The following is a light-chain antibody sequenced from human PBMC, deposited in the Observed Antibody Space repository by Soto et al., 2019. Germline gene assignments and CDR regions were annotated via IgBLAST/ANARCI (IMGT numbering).Light chain of an antibody. CDR2: EVN. V-gene: IGLV2-8*01. CDR1: SSDVGGYNY. CDR3: AAWDDSLSVYV. J-gene: IGLJ1*01. Sequence: QSALTQPPSASGSPGQSVAISCTGTSSDVGGYNYVSWYQQHPGKAPKLMIYEVNKRPSGVPDRFSDSKSGTSASLAISGLRSEDEADYYCAAWDDSLSVYVFGTGTKVTVL.